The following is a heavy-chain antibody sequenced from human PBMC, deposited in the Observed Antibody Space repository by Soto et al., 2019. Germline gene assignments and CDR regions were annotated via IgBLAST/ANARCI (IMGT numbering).Heavy chain of an antibody. Sequence: PSETLSLTCTVSGGSISSYYWSWIRQPPGKGLEWIGYIYYGATTNYNPSLKSRVTTSVDTSNNQFSLKLSSVTAADTAVYYCARLNMAERYWFDPWGQGTLVTVSS. CDR2: IYYGATT. CDR3: ARLNMAERYWFDP. CDR1: GGSISSYY. D-gene: IGHD3-10*01. J-gene: IGHJ5*02. V-gene: IGHV4-59*08.